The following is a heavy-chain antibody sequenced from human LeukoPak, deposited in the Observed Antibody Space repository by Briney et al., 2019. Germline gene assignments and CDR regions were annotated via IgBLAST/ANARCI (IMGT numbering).Heavy chain of an antibody. Sequence: PSETLSLTCTVSGGSIRSSSYYWGWIRQPPGKGLEWIGSIYYSGSTYYNPSLKSRVTISVDRSKNQFSLKLSSVTAADTAVYYCAREVGYGENNWFDPWGQGTLVTVSS. CDR1: GGSIRSSSYY. CDR2: IYYSGST. V-gene: IGHV4-39*07. D-gene: IGHD5-12*01. J-gene: IGHJ5*02. CDR3: AREVGYGENNWFDP.